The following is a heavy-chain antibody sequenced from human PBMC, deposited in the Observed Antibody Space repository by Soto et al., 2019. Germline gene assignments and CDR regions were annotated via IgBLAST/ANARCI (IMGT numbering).Heavy chain of an antibody. CDR1: GFSVSSGSYY. CDR3: ARHPGIAAAGGTVNWFDP. J-gene: IGHJ5*02. D-gene: IGHD6-13*01. CDR2: IYYSGST. V-gene: IGHV4-61*01. Sequence: SETLSHTCPFSGFSVSSGSYYWSWIRQPPGKGLEWIGYIYYSGSTNYNPSLKSRVTISVDTSKNQFSLKLSSVTAADTAVYYCARHPGIAAAGGTVNWFDPWGQGTLVTVSS.